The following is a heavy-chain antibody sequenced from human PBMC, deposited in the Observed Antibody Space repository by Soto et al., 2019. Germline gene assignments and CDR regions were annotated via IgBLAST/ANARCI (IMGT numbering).Heavy chain of an antibody. CDR3: AGDWDGYESAFDY. CDR1: GYTFTSYG. D-gene: IGHD5-12*01. V-gene: IGHV1-18*01. Sequence: QVQLVQSGAEVKKPGASVKDSCKASGYTFTSYGITWVRQAPGQGLEWMGWISAYNGNTTYSPKLQGRVTMTTDTSTSTAYMGLRSLRSDDTAVYYCAGDWDGYESAFDYWGQGTLVTVSS. CDR2: ISAYNGNT. J-gene: IGHJ4*02.